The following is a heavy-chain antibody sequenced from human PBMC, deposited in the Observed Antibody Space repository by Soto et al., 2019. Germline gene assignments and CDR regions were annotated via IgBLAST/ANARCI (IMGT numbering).Heavy chain of an antibody. V-gene: IGHV1-18*01. Sequence: GASVKVSCKASGGTFSSYAISCVRQAPGQGLEWMGWISAYNGNTNYAQKLQGRVTMTTDTSTSTAYMELRSLRSDDTAVYYCARDFVVGGPTINYYYGMDVWGQGTTVTVSS. CDR2: ISAYNGNT. J-gene: IGHJ6*02. CDR1: GGTFSSYA. CDR3: ARDFVVGGPTINYYYGMDV. D-gene: IGHD1-26*01.